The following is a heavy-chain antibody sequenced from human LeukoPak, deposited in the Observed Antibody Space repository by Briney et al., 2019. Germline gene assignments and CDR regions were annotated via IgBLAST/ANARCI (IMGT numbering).Heavy chain of an antibody. Sequence: SETLSLTCTVSGGSISSYYWSWIRQPPGKGLEWIGYIYYSGSTNYNPSLKSRVTISVDTSKNHFSLKLSSVTAADTAVYYCARLEGDPTETSKSGYYFDYWGQGTLVTVSS. CDR2: IYYSGST. D-gene: IGHD2-21*02. CDR3: ARLEGDPTETSKSGYYFDY. J-gene: IGHJ4*02. CDR1: GGSISSYY. V-gene: IGHV4-59*08.